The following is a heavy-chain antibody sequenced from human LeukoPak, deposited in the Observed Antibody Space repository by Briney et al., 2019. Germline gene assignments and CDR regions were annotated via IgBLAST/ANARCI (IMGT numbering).Heavy chain of an antibody. CDR3: ARDSGYSYGVDY. CDR2: IIPIFGTA. D-gene: IGHD5-18*01. J-gene: IGHJ4*02. Sequence: SVQVSCKSSGGTFSSYAISWVRQPPGQGLEWMGGIIPIFGTANYAQKFQGRVTITADESTRTAYMELSSLRSEDTAVYYCARDSGYSYGVDYWGQGTLVTVSS. V-gene: IGHV1-69*13. CDR1: GGTFSSYA.